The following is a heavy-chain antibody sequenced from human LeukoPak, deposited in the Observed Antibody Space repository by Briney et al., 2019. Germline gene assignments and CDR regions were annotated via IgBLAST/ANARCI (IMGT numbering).Heavy chain of an antibody. D-gene: IGHD3-10*02. Sequence: GGSLRLSCAASGFTFSSYAMSWVRQAPGKGLVWVARINTDGRVTTYADSVKGRFTVSRDNAENTLYLQMNNLRPEDTAVYYCIRETHVGLHLEYWGQGTLATVSA. CDR3: IRETHVGLHLEY. J-gene: IGHJ4*02. CDR1: GFTFSSYA. CDR2: INTDGRVT. V-gene: IGHV3-74*01.